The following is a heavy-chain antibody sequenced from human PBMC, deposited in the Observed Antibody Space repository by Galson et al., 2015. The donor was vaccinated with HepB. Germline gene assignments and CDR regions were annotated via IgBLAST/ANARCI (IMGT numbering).Heavy chain of an antibody. V-gene: IGHV3-30*18. CDR3: AKDVRYSSYDSLPKLPYY. CDR1: GFTFSNYG. D-gene: IGHD5-12*01. Sequence: SLRLSCAASGFTFSNYGMHWVRQAPGKGLEWVAVISYDGSNKFYADSVKGRFTISRDNSKNTLYLHMNSLRAEDTAVYYCAKDVRYSSYDSLPKLPYYWGQGTLVTVSS. J-gene: IGHJ4*02. CDR2: ISYDGSNK.